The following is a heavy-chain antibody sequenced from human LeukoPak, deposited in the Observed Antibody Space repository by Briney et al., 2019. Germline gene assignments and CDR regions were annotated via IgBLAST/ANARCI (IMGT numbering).Heavy chain of an antibody. CDR2: ISSSGSTI. Sequence: PGGSLRLSCAASGFTYSSYEMNWVRQAPGKGLEWVSCISSSGSTIYYADSVKGRFTISRDNSKNTLYLQMNSLRAEDTAVYYCAKGRPGEMATIEINGFDPWGQGTLVTVSS. CDR3: AKGRPGEMATIEINGFDP. D-gene: IGHD5-24*01. J-gene: IGHJ5*02. CDR1: GFTYSSYE. V-gene: IGHV3-48*03.